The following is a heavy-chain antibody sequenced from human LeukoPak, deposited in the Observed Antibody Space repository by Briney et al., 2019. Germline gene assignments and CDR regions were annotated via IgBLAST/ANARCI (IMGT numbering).Heavy chain of an antibody. CDR1: GYIFTSYG. J-gene: IGHJ4*02. D-gene: IGHD3-22*01. Sequence: ASVKVSCKASGYIFTSYGISWVRQAPGQGLEWMGWISAYNGNTNYAQKLQGRVSMTTDTSTSTAYMELRSLRSDDTAVYYCAREKTSDSSGYYYVGVSYYWGQGTLVTVSS. V-gene: IGHV1-18*01. CDR3: AREKTSDSSGYYYVGVSYY. CDR2: ISAYNGNT.